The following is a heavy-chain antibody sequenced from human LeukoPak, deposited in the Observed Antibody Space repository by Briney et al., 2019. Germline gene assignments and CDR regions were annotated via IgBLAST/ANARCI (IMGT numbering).Heavy chain of an antibody. V-gene: IGHV1-46*01. CDR1: GGTFSSYA. D-gene: IGHD4-11*01. J-gene: IGHJ4*02. Sequence: ASVKVSCKASGGTFSSYAISWVRQAPGQGLEWMGIINPSGGSTSYAQKFQGRVTMTRDTSTSTVYMELSSLRSEDTAVYYCARDTVIEKYDYWGQGTLVTVSS. CDR3: ARDTVIEKYDY. CDR2: INPSGGST.